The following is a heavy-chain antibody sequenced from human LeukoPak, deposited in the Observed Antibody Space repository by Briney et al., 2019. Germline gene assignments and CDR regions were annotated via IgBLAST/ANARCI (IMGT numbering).Heavy chain of an antibody. CDR2: ISSDGNTK. J-gene: IGHJ4*02. D-gene: IGHD6-19*01. CDR3: ARERAVNGWTSAHFDY. V-gene: IGHV3-30*14. CDR1: GYTFTGYY. Sequence: SCKASGYTFTGYYMHWVRQAPGKGLEWVSVISSDGNTKYYADSVRGRLTISRDNSENTVYLQINSLRIEDTAVYYCARERAVNGWTSAHFDYWGQGTLVTVSS.